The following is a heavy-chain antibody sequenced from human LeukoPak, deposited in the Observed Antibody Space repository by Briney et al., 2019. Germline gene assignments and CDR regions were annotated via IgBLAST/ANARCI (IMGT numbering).Heavy chain of an antibody. Sequence: ASVKVSCKASGYTFTSYGISWVRQAPGQGLEWMGRINPNSGGTNYAQKFQGRVTMTRDTSISTAYMELSRLRSDDTAVYYCARDNVYDSSGYYSPRLDYWGQGTLVTVSS. V-gene: IGHV1-2*06. CDR2: INPNSGGT. CDR3: ARDNVYDSSGYYSPRLDY. CDR1: GYTFTSYG. J-gene: IGHJ4*02. D-gene: IGHD3-22*01.